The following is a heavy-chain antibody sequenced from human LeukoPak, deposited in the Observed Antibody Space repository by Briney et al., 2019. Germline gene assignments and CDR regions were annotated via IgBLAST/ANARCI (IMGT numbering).Heavy chain of an antibody. J-gene: IGHJ5*02. CDR2: ISAYNGNT. V-gene: IGHV1-18*01. Sequence: GASVKVSCKASGYTFTSYGISWVRQAPGQGLEWMGWISAYNGNTNYAQKLQGRVTMTTDTSTSTAYMELRSLRSDDTAVYYCARDCGLHTICEFDPWGQGTLVTVSS. D-gene: IGHD3-9*01. CDR3: ARDCGLHTICEFDP. CDR1: GYTFTSYG.